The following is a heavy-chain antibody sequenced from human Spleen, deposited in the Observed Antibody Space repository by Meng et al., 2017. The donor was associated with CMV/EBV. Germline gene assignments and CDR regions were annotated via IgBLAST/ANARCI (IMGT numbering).Heavy chain of an antibody. J-gene: IGHJ1*01. CDR3: ARLRCGHTSCYTGDEYFNH. CDR2: IYPSDSDT. CDR1: FAKYW. D-gene: IGHD2-2*02. V-gene: IGHV5-51*01. Sequence: FAKYWFAWVRQMPETGLEWLGIIYPSDSDTRYSPSFQGQFTMSVDKSISTAYLQWKSLKASDTGTYYCARLRCGHTSCYTGDEYFNHWGQGTPVTVSS.